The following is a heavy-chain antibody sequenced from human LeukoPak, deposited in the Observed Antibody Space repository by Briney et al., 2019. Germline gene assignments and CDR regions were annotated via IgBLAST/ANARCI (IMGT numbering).Heavy chain of an antibody. D-gene: IGHD3-22*01. CDR3: ARQSYYYDSSGYYEVSWFDP. J-gene: IGHJ5*02. CDR1: GGSISSSSYY. V-gene: IGHV4-39*01. Sequence: SETLSLTCTVSGGSISSSSYYWGWIRQPPGKGLEWIGSIYYSGSTYYNPSLKSRVTISVGTSKNQFSLKLSSVTAADTAVYYCARQSYYYDSSGYYEVSWFDPWGQGTLVTVSS. CDR2: IYYSGST.